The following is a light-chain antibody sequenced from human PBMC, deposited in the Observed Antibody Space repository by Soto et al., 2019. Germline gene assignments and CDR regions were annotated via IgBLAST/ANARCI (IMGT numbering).Light chain of an antibody. CDR3: QQSYTTHWT. CDR1: QSITSY. CDR2: AAS. Sequence: DIQMTQSPSSLSASVGDRVTITCRASQSITSYLNWYQQKPGKAPQLLIYAASSLQSWVPSRFSGSGSGTDFTLTISRLQPEDFATYFCQQSYTTHWTFGQGTTVEVK. J-gene: IGKJ1*01. V-gene: IGKV1-39*01.